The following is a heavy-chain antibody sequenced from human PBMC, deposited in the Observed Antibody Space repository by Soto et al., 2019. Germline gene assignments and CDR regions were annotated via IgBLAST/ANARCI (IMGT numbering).Heavy chain of an antibody. CDR1: GFTFSDYY. CDR3: ARDYQGYCSTTSCSIDY. V-gene: IGHV3-11*01. J-gene: IGHJ4*02. CDR2: ISSSGSTI. Sequence: PGGSLRLSCAASGFTFSDYYMSWIRQAPGKGLEWVSYISSSGSTIYYADSVKGRFTISRDNAKNSLYLQMNSLRAEDTAVYYCARDYQGYCSTTSCSIDYWGQGTLVTVSS. D-gene: IGHD2-2*01.